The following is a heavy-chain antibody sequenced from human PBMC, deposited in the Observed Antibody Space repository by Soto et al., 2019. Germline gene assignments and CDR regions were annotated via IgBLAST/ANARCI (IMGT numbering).Heavy chain of an antibody. D-gene: IGHD2-2*01. CDR3: ARGPLIVVVPAASFSRFDP. CDR1: GYTFTSYY. V-gene: IGHV1-46*03. J-gene: IGHJ5*02. Sequence: ASVKVSCKASGYTFTSYYMHWVRQAPGQGLEWMGIINPSGGSTSYAQKFQGRVTMTRDTSTSTVYMELSSLRSEDTAVYYCARGPLIVVVPAASFSRFDPWGQGTLVTVSS. CDR2: INPSGGST.